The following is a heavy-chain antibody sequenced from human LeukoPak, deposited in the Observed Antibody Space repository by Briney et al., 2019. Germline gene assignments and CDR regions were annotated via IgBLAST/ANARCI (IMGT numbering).Heavy chain of an antibody. CDR3: AREFGDGYSYQDLLMTYFDY. D-gene: IGHD5-24*01. CDR2: IYYSGST. V-gene: IGHV4-39*07. Sequence: PSETLSLTCTVSVGSISSSSYSWGWIRQPPGKGLEWIGSIYYSGSTYYNPSLKSRVTISVDTSKNQFSLKLSSVTAADTAVYYCAREFGDGYSYQDLLMTYFDYWGQGTLVTVSS. CDR1: VGSISSSSYS. J-gene: IGHJ4*02.